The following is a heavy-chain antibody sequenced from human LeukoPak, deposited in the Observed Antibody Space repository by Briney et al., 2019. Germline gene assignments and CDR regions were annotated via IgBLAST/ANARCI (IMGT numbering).Heavy chain of an antibody. CDR3: ARDGLRYFDWLLYCFDY. CDR2: INWNGGST. Sequence: GGSLRPSCAASGFTFDDYGMSWVRQAPGKGLEWVSGINWNGGSTGYADSVKGRFTISRDNAKNSLYLQMNSLRAEDTALYYCARDGLRYFDWLLYCFDYWGQGTLVTVSS. D-gene: IGHD3-9*01. V-gene: IGHV3-20*04. J-gene: IGHJ4*02. CDR1: GFTFDDYG.